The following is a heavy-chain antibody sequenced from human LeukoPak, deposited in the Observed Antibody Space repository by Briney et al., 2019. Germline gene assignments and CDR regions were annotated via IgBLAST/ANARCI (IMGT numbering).Heavy chain of an antibody. CDR1: GGSFSGYY. D-gene: IGHD1-26*01. CDR3: ARAGGALDSGSYYRHFDY. V-gene: IGHV4-34*01. J-gene: IGHJ4*02. CDR2: INHSGST. Sequence: SETLSLTCAVYGGSFSGYYWSWIRQPPGKGLEWIGEINHSGSTNYNPSLKSRVTISVDTSKNQFSLKLSSVTAADTAVYYCARAGGALDSGSYYRHFDYWGQGTLVTVSS.